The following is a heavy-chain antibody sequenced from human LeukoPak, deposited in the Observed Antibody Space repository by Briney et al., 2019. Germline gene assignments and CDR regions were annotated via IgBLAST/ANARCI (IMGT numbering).Heavy chain of an antibody. D-gene: IGHD3-22*01. CDR2: IDYTGGST. CDR3: ARDRGSGYSD. CDR1: GFTFSSYA. V-gene: IGHV3-23*01. J-gene: IGHJ4*02. Sequence: GGSLRLSCAASGFTFSSYAMSWVRQAPGKGLEWVSIIDYTGGSTHYTDSVKGRFTISRDNSKNTLYLQMSSLRDEDTALYYCARDRGSGYSDWGQGTLVTVSS.